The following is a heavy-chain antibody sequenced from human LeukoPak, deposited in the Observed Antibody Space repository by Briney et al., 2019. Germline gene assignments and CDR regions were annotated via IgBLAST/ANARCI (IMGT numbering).Heavy chain of an antibody. V-gene: IGHV3-53*04. CDR1: GFTVSSNY. Sequence: GGSLRLSCAASGFTVSSNYMSWVRQAPGKGLEWVSVIYSGGSTYYADSVKGRFTISRHNSKNTLYLQMNSLRAEDTAVYYCATAIAAAGTAGHGYWGQGTLVTVSS. CDR2: IYSGGST. D-gene: IGHD6-13*01. CDR3: ATAIAAAGTAGHGY. J-gene: IGHJ4*02.